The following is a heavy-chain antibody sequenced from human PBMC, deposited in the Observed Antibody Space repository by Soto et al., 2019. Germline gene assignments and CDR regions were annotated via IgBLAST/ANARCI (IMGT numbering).Heavy chain of an antibody. CDR2: SSNSGSFT. V-gene: IGHV3-11*06. CDR1: GFTFSDHY. D-gene: IGHD1-1*01. J-gene: IGHJ4*02. Sequence: GVSLRLSCSASGFTFSDHYMSWIRQAPGKGLEWIGYSSNSGSFTRYADSVKGRFSISRDNAKNSLYLQINSLRGDDTAIYYCVRSGDNYNLLDYWGQGTPVTVSA. CDR3: VRSGDNYNLLDY.